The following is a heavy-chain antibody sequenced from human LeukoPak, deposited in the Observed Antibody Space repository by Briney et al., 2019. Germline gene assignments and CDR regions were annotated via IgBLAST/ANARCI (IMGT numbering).Heavy chain of an antibody. CDR2: IKSKSDGGTI. CDR1: GFILSDVW. V-gene: IGHV3-15*01. Sequence: RAGGSLRLSCAGSGFILSDVWMSWVRQAPGKGLEWVGRIKSKSDGGTIDYAAPVKGRVTMSRDDSKKTFSLEMNNLKTEDTGVYYCTTDLDYWGQGTLVTVSS. J-gene: IGHJ4*02. CDR3: TTDLDY.